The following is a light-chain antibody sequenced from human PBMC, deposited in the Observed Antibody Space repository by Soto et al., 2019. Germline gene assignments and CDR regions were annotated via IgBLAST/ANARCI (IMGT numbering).Light chain of an antibody. Sequence: ETMMTQSPDTLSLSPGERATLSCRAIQSGSSGYLAWYQQKPGQAPRLLIYGASTRPTGIPARFSGSGSGTDFTLTISSLEPEDFAVYYCQHRTNWRITFGQGTRLEIK. CDR3: QHRTNWRIT. V-gene: IGKV3D-20*02. CDR2: GAS. CDR1: QSGSSGY. J-gene: IGKJ5*01.